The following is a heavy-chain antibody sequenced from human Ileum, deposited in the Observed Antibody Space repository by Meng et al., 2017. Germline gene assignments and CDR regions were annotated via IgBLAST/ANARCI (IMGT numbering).Heavy chain of an antibody. CDR1: GFSFSTYT. V-gene: IGHV3-21*02. CDR2: ITSSGRFI. Sequence: EVLLVESGGGLFKPGRSLRLSCAASGFSFSTYTMHWVCQAPGKGLEWVSSITSSGRFIFYADSVKGRFTISRDNAKSSLYLQMNSLRDGDTAVYYCANELRYYFEYWGQGALVTVSS. CDR3: ANELRYYFEY. D-gene: IGHD4-23*01. J-gene: IGHJ4*02.